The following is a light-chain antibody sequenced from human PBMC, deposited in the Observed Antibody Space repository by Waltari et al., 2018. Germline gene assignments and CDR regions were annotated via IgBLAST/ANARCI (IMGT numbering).Light chain of an antibody. V-gene: IGKV3-20*01. J-gene: IGKJ1*01. Sequence: EIVWTQSPGTASLSPGERVTLSCRASQSVGSSSLAWYQQKPGQAPRLVIYRASRRATGIPDRCSGSGSGTDFSLTISRLEPEDFSLYYCQQHGTLPATFGQGTKVEIK. CDR3: QQHGTLPAT. CDR1: QSVGSSS. CDR2: RAS.